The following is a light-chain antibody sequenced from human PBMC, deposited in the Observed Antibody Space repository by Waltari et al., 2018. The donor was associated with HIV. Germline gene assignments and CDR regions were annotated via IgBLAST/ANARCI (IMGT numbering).Light chain of an antibody. V-gene: IGLV2-14*01. CDR3: SSLTNSATLSVL. CDR1: SSDIGYYNY. Sequence: QFALTQPASVSGSPGQSITISCPGSSSDIGYYNYVSWYQHHPGKAPKLIIYEVSNRPAGISSRFSASKSGNTASLTISGLQAEDEADYFCSSLTNSATLSVLFGGGTQLTVL. CDR2: EVS. J-gene: IGLJ3*02.